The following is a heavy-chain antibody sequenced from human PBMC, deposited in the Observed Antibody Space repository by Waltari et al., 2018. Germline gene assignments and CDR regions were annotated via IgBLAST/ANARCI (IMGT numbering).Heavy chain of an antibody. Sequence: QLRLQESGPGLVKPSDTLSLTCTVSGGSISSTTYSWGWSRQPPGKGLEWIGSIYYSGNTYYNPSLKSRVTMSADTSKNQFSLKLSSVTAADTAVYYCARHQDWVVVSATWFDPWGQGTLVTVSS. D-gene: IGHD2-21*02. CDR2: IYYSGNT. CDR3: ARHQDWVVVSATWFDP. V-gene: IGHV4-39*01. J-gene: IGHJ5*02. CDR1: GGSISSTTYS.